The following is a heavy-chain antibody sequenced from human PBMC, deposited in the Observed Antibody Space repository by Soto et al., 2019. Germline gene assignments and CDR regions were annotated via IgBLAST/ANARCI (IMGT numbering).Heavy chain of an antibody. J-gene: IGHJ4*02. Sequence: ASVKVSCKASAYTFTSYGISWVRQAPGQGLEWMGWISAYNGNTNYAQKLQGRVTMTTDTSTSTAYMELRSLRSDDTAVYYCARVDPLDPNFDYWGQGTLVTVSS. CDR3: ARVDPLDPNFDY. CDR2: ISAYNGNT. CDR1: AYTFTSYG. V-gene: IGHV1-18*04. D-gene: IGHD1-1*01.